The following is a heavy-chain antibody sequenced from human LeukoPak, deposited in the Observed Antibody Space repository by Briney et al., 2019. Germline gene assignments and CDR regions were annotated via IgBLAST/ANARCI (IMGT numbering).Heavy chain of an antibody. V-gene: IGHV1-18*01. Sequence: AASVTVSCTASGGTFSSYAISWVRQAPGQGLEWMGWISAYNGNTNYAQKLQGRVTMTTDTSTSTAYMELRSLRSDDTAVYYCAREGIVVVPAAIGVIWFDPWGQGTLVTVSS. CDR3: AREGIVVVPAAIGVIWFDP. D-gene: IGHD2-2*01. CDR1: GGTFSSYA. CDR2: ISAYNGNT. J-gene: IGHJ5*02.